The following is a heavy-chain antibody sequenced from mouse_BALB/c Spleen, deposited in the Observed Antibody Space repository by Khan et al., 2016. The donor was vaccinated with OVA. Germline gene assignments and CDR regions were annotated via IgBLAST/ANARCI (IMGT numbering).Heavy chain of an antibody. Sequence: QIQLVQSGPELVRPGVSVKISCKGSSNTFSDSGLHWVKQSHAESLEWIGVISTYYENVSYNQKFKGKATMTVDKSSSTAYMELARLTSEDSAVYYCVIDGITEFAHWGQGTLVTVSA. CDR2: ISTYYENV. CDR1: SNTFSDSG. D-gene: IGHD2-4*01. V-gene: IGHV1S137*01. CDR3: VIDGITEFAH. J-gene: IGHJ3*01.